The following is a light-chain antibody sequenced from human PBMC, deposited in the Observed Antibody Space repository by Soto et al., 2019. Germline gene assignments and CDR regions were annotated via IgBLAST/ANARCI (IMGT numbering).Light chain of an antibody. CDR2: DAS. Sequence: DIAMTKSPSTLSASEGDRVPITCRASQSISSWLAWYQQKPGKAPKLLIYDASSLESGVPSRFSGSGSGTEFTLTISSLQPDDFATYYCQQYNSYPWTFGQGTMVDI. J-gene: IGKJ1*01. CDR1: QSISSW. CDR3: QQYNSYPWT. V-gene: IGKV1-5*01.